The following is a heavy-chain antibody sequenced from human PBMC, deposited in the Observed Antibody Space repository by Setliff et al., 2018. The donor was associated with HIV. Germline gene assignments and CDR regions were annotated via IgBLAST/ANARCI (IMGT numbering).Heavy chain of an antibody. CDR3: AREDCSGGSCYGSDY. CDR2: INPSGGST. V-gene: IGHV1-46*01. CDR1: GYTFTSYY. J-gene: IGHJ4*02. Sequence: GASVKVSCKASGYTFTSYYMHWVRQAPGQGLEWMGIINPSGGSTSYAQKFQGRATMTRDTSTSTVYMELSSLRSEDTAVYYCAREDCSGGSCYGSDYWGQGTLVTVSS. D-gene: IGHD2-15*01.